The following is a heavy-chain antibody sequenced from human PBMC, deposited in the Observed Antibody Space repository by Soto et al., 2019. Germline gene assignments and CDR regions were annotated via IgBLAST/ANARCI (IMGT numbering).Heavy chain of an antibody. CDR3: AKHFIYGVNSGPFDF. CDR1: GFTFDHYA. CDR2: ITWDNRII. V-gene: IGHV3-9*01. Sequence: EVQLVESGGDLVQPGRSLRLSCTASGFTFDHYAMHWVRQAPGKGLEWVSLITWDNRIIAYADSVKGRFTVSSDNAKSSLYLQMASLTSQDTALYYCAKHFIYGVNSGPFDFWGQGTLVTVSS. J-gene: IGHJ4*02. D-gene: IGHD4-17*01.